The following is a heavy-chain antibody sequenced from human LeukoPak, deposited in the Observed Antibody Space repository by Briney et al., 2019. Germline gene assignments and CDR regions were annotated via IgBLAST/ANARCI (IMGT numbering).Heavy chain of an antibody. V-gene: IGHV5-51*01. CDR3: ARQRTSSWYDQATFNYMDV. Sequence: GESLKISCQGSGYTFTTYWIGWVRQMPGKGLEWMGIIYPGDSDTRYSPSFQGQVTISADKSINTAYLQWSSLKASDTAMYYCARQRTSSWYDQATFNYMDVWGKGTTVTVSS. CDR2: IYPGDSDT. CDR1: GYTFTTYW. D-gene: IGHD6-13*01. J-gene: IGHJ6*03.